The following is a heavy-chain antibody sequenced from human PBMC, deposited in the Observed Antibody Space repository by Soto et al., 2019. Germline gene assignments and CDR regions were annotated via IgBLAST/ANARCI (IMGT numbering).Heavy chain of an antibody. J-gene: IGHJ6*03. D-gene: IGHD6-19*01. V-gene: IGHV1-2*04. CDR3: ARGQGAEQWLVRGGNYYYYMDV. CDR1: GYTFTGYY. CDR2: INPNSGGT. Sequence: ASVKVSCKASGYTFTGYYMHWVRQAPGQGLEWMGWINPNSGGTNYAQKFQGWVTMTRDTSISTAYMELGRLRSDDTAVYYCARGQGAEQWLVRGGNYYYYMDVWGKGTTVTVSS.